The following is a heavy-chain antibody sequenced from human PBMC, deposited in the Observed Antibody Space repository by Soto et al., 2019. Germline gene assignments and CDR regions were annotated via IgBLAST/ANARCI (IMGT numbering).Heavy chain of an antibody. CDR2: ISGSGGST. J-gene: IGHJ6*01. CDR1: EVTFSIYA. V-gene: IGHV3-23*01. D-gene: IGHD2-2*02. Sequence: GGSLVLACAASEVTFSIYAMSWVRQAPGRGLDLVSAISGSGGSTYYADSVKGRFTISRDNSKNTLYVQMNSLRAEDTAVYYCAKDKCSSTSCYRHYKYGMDVWGQGTTVTVSS. CDR3: AKDKCSSTSCYRHYKYGMDV.